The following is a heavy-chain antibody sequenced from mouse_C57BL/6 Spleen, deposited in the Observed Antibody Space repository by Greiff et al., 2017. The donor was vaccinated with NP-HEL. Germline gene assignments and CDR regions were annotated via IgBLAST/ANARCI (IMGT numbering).Heavy chain of an antibody. J-gene: IGHJ4*01. V-gene: IGHV1-82*01. Sequence: VKLMESGPELVKPGASVKISCKASGYAFSSSWMNWVKQRPGKGLEWIGRIYPGDGDTNYKGKFKGKATLTADKSSSTAYMQLSILTSEDAAVYFCARLNYYAMDYWGQGTSVTVSS. CDR2: IYPGDGDT. CDR1: GYAFSSSW. CDR3: ARLNYYAMDY.